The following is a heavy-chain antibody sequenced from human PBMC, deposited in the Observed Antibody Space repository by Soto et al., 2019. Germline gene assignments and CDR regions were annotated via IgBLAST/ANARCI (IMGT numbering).Heavy chain of an antibody. CDR2: ISGSGGST. J-gene: IGHJ6*02. V-gene: IGHV3-23*01. CDR3: GEGSADTNYFYYATDV. D-gene: IGHD1-26*01. Sequence: GGSLRLSCAASGFTFGIHAMSWVRQAPGKGLEWVSFISGSGGSTYYADSVKGRFTISRDNSKKTLYLQMNSLRGEDTAVYYWGEGSADTNYFYYATDVWGQGGTVTVSS. CDR1: GFTFGIHA.